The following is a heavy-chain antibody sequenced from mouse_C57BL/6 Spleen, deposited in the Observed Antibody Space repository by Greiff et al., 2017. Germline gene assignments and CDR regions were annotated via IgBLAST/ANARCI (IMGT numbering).Heavy chain of an antibody. CDR3: ARYRTYYTIFYAMDY. CDR2: IRNKANGYTT. CDR1: GFTFTDYY. Sequence: EVQGVESGGGLVQPGGSLSLSCAASGFTFTDYYMSWVRQPPGKALEWLGFIRNKANGYTTEYSASVKGRFTISRDNSQSILYLQMNALRAEDSATYYCARYRTYYTIFYAMDYWGQGTSVTVSS. J-gene: IGHJ4*01. V-gene: IGHV7-3*01. D-gene: IGHD2-12*01.